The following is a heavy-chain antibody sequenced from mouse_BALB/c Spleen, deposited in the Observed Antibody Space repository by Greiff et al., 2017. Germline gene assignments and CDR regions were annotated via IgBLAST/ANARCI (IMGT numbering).Heavy chain of an antibody. Sequence: EVQLQQSGTVLARPGASVKMSCKASGYTFTSYWMHWVKQRPGQGLEWIGAIYPGNSDTSYNQKFKGKAKLTAVTSTSTAYMELSSLTNEDSAVYYCTEVPLGGHYYAMDYWGQGTTLTVSS. CDR3: TEVPLGGHYYAMDY. J-gene: IGHJ4*01. V-gene: IGHV1-5*01. CDR2: IYPGNSDT. D-gene: IGHD2-14*01. CDR1: GYTFTSYW.